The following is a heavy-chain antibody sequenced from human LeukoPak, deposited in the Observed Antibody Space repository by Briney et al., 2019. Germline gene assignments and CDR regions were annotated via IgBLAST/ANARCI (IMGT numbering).Heavy chain of an antibody. CDR2: IYHSGST. CDR3: ARDLAAGHNWFDP. D-gene: IGHD6-13*01. J-gene: IGHJ5*02. V-gene: IGHV4-38-2*02. CDR1: GYSISSGYY. Sequence: SETLSLTCTVSGYSISSGYYWGWIRQPPGKGLEWIGSIYHSGSTYYNPSLKSRVTISVDTSKNQFSLKLSSVTAADTAVYYCARDLAAGHNWFDPWGQGTLVTVSS.